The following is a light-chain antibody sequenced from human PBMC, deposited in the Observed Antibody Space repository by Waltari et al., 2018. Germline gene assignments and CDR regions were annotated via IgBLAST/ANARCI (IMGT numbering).Light chain of an antibody. CDR3: SSQSSDNVVL. CDR1: STDVGGYNS. V-gene: IGLV2-14*03. Sequence: QSALTQPASVSRSPGQSITISCTGTSTDVGGYNSVSWYQDHPGQAPKVIIYDVSDRPSRISERFSGSKSGNTASLTISGLQAEDEADYYCSSQSSDNVVLFGGGNKLTVL. CDR2: DVS. J-gene: IGLJ2*01.